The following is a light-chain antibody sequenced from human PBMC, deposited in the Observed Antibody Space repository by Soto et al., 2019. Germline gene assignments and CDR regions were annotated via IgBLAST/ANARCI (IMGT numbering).Light chain of an antibody. V-gene: IGKV1-5*01. J-gene: IGKJ1*01. CDR2: DAY. CDR1: QSLSGW. CDR3: QQYDSYSPWT. Sequence: DIQMTQSPSTLSASVGDRVTITCRASQSLSGWLAWYQQKPGKAPNHLIYDAYTLHSGDPSRFSGSGSGTEFPLTISSLQPEDFATYYCQQYDSYSPWTCGQGTKVEIK.